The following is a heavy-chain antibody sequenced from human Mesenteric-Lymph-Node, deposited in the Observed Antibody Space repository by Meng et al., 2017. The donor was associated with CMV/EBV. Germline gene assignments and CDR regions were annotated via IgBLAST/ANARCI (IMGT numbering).Heavy chain of an antibody. CDR1: SDTFY. Sequence: SDTFYWSWIRQPPGKGLEWIGYIYYSGSTKYNPSIKSRVTISVDTSKNQFSLKLSSVTTADTAVYYCARGRLFTIFGVVITAGGFDPWGQGTLVTVSS. V-gene: IGHV4-61*01. D-gene: IGHD3-3*01. CDR2: IYYSGST. J-gene: IGHJ5*02. CDR3: ARGRLFTIFGVVITAGGFDP.